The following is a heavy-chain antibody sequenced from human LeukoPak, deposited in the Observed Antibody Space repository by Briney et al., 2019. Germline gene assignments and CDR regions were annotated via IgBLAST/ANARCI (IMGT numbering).Heavy chain of an antibody. V-gene: IGHV4-59*01. D-gene: IGHD3-22*01. CDR2: IYYSGST. CDR1: GGSLSSYY. CDR3: ARAWLSSSGTDAFDI. J-gene: IGHJ3*02. Sequence: SETLSLTCTVSGGSLSSYYWSWVRQPPGKGREWIGYIYYSGSTNYNPSLKSRVTISVDTSKNQFSLKLSSVTAADTAVYYCARAWLSSSGTDAFDIWGQGTMVTVSS.